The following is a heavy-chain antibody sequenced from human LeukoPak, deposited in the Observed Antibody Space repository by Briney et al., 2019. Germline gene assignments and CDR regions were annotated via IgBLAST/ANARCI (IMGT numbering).Heavy chain of an antibody. CDR1: GFTFSSYD. Sequence: PGGSLRLSCAASGFTFSSYDMSWVRQAPGKGLEWVSGISGSGGSTYYADSVKGRFTISRDNSKNTLYLQMNSLRAEDTAVYYCAKGLGNWGPGDAFDIWGQGTMVTVSS. CDR3: AKGLGNWGPGDAFDI. CDR2: ISGSGGST. V-gene: IGHV3-23*01. D-gene: IGHD7-27*01. J-gene: IGHJ3*02.